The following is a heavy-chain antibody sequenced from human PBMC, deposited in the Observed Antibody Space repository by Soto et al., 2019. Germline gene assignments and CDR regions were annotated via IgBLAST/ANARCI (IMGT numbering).Heavy chain of an antibody. CDR3: AREGYGDYDYYYGMDV. CDR2: LYYSGST. V-gene: IGHV4-31*03. CDR1: GGSISSGGYY. Sequence: QVQLQESGPGLVKPSQTLSLTCTVSGGSISSGGYYWSWIRQHPGKGLEWIGYLYYSGSTYYNPSLKSRVTISVDTSKNQFSLKLSSVTAADTAVYYCAREGYGDYDYYYGMDVWGQGTTVTVSS. D-gene: IGHD4-17*01. J-gene: IGHJ6*02.